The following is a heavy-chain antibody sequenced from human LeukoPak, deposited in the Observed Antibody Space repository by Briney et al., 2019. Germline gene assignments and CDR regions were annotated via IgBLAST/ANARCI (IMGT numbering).Heavy chain of an antibody. V-gene: IGHV3-64*04. D-gene: IGHD4-17*01. J-gene: IGHJ4*02. CDR2: ISDSGGST. CDR3: AKAQLRVTTGIDN. CDR1: GFPFSSYA. Sequence: GGSLRLSCSASGFPFSSYAMHWVRQAPGKGLEYVSAISDSGGSTNYADSVKGRFTISRDNSKNTLYLQMNSLRVEDTAVYYCAKAQLRVTTGIDNWGQGTLVTVSS.